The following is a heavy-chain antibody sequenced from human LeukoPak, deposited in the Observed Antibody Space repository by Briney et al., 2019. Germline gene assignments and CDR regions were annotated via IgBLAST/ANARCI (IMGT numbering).Heavy chain of an antibody. CDR1: GFTFDDYA. J-gene: IGHJ4*02. D-gene: IGHD6-13*01. V-gene: IGHV3-43*02. Sequence: GGSLRLSCTASGFTFDDYAMHWVRQAPAKGLEWASLISGDGGTTDYADSVKGRFTISRDNRRNSLYLHMNSLRTEDTALYFCAKVYVGSWCAYDHWGQGTLVTVSS. CDR2: ISGDGGTT. CDR3: AKVYVGSWCAYDH.